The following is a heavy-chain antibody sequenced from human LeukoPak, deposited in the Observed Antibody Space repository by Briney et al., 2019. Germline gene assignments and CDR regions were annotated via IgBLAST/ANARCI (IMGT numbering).Heavy chain of an antibody. CDR3: ARGFRAVTTDTPTYYFYYYMDV. CDR2: INWSGGST. J-gene: IGHJ6*03. CDR1: GFTFDDYG. V-gene: IGHV3-20*04. D-gene: IGHD4-17*01. Sequence: GGSLRLSCAASGFTFDDYGMSWVRQVPGKGLEWVSGINWSGGSTGYADSVKGRFTTSRDNAKNPLYLQMNSLRAEDTALYYCARGFRAVTTDTPTYYFYYYMDVWGKGTTVTVSS.